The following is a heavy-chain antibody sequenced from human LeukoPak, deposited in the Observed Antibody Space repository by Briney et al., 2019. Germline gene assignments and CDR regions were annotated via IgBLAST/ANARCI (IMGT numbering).Heavy chain of an antibody. CDR2: ISYDGSNK. V-gene: IGHV3-30-3*01. CDR1: GFTFSSYA. J-gene: IGHJ4*02. Sequence: GGSLRLSCAASGFTFSSYAMHWVRQAPGKGLEWVAVISYDGSNKYYADSVKGRFTISRDNSKNTLYLQMNSLRAEDTAVYYCARHPKSGYSGYESDYWGQGTLVTVSS. CDR3: ARHPKSGYSGYESDY. D-gene: IGHD5-12*01.